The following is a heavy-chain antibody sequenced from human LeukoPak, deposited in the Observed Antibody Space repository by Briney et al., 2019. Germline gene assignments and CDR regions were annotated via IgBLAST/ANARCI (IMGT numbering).Heavy chain of an antibody. V-gene: IGHV1-46*01. Sequence: ASVKVSCKASGYTFAYFYIHWVRQAPGHGLEWMGMINSTGGTTTYAQKFQDRVTMTRDLSTTTVYMDLSSLRSDDTAVYYCARGLGWQQLVRKSDWTDPWGQGTLVTVSS. CDR3: ARGLGWQQLVRKSDWTDP. D-gene: IGHD6-13*01. J-gene: IGHJ5*02. CDR2: INSTGGTT. CDR1: GYTFAYFY.